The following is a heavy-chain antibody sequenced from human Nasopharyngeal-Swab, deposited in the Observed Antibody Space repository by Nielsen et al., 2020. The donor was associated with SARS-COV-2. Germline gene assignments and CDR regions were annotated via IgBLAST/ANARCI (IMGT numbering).Heavy chain of an antibody. CDR3: ASATYYYDSSGYYYWFDP. CDR2: IYSGGST. Sequence: GGSLRLSCAASGFTVSSNYMSWVRQAPGKGLEWVSVIYSGGSTYYADSVKGRFTISRDNSKNTLYLQMNSLRAEDTAVYYCASATYYYDSSGYYYWFDPWGQGTLVTVSS. CDR1: GFTVSSNY. V-gene: IGHV3-66*02. D-gene: IGHD3-22*01. J-gene: IGHJ5*02.